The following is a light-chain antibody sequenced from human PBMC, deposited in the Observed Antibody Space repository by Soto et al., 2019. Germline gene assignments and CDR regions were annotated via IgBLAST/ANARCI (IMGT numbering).Light chain of an antibody. J-gene: IGLJ2*01. V-gene: IGLV1-40*01. Sequence: QSVLTQPPSVSGAPGQRVTISCTGSSSNIGAGYNVHWYQQLPGTAPKLLIYVNSNRPSGVPDRFSGSKSSTSASLAITGLQAEDEADYYCQSYDSSLSGVVFGGGTKLTV. CDR3: QSYDSSLSGVV. CDR2: VNS. CDR1: SSNIGAGYN.